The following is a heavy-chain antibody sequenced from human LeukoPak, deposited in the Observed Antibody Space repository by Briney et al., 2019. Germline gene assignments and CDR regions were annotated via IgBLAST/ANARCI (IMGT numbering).Heavy chain of an antibody. V-gene: IGHV3-21*01. CDR2: ISSGSTYL. J-gene: IGHJ4*02. CDR1: GFTFNSYS. Sequence: PGGSLRLYCAASGFTFNSYSMNWVRQAPGKGLEWVSSISSGSTYLYYADSVKGRFTISRDNAKSSLYLQMNSLRAEDTAVYYCARGRAPITAAGTHYFDYWGQGTLVTVSS. D-gene: IGHD6-13*01. CDR3: ARGRAPITAAGTHYFDY.